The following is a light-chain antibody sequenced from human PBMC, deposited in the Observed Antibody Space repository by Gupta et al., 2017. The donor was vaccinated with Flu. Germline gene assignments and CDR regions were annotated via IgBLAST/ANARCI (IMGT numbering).Light chain of an antibody. CDR1: GSDVGGYNY. Sequence: QSSLTQPASVSGSLGQSITISCTGTGSDVGGYNYVSLYQEHPGKDPKVMIYEVNNRPSGVSYRFFGSKSGNAASLIISGIQAEDEADYYCSSYTRTSTWVFGGGTKVTVL. CDR2: EVN. J-gene: IGLJ3*02. CDR3: SSYTRTSTWV. V-gene: IGLV2-14*01.